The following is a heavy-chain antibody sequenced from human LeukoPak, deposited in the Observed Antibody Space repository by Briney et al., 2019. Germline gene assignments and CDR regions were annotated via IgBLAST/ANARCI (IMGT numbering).Heavy chain of an antibody. Sequence: GGSLRLSCAASGFTFDDYTMHWVRHAPGKGLESVSLISWDGGTTYYADSVKGRFTISRDNSKNSLYLQMNSLRTEDTALYYCAKDRGYGDYPDYWGQGTLVTVSS. CDR2: ISWDGGTT. V-gene: IGHV3-43*01. CDR3: AKDRGYGDYPDY. D-gene: IGHD4-17*01. CDR1: GFTFDDYT. J-gene: IGHJ4*02.